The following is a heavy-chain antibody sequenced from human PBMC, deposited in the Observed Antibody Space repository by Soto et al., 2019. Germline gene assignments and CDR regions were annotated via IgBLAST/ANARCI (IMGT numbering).Heavy chain of an antibody. V-gene: IGHV3-21*01. CDR1: GFTFSSYS. Sequence: GGSLRLSCAASGFTFSSYSMNWVRQAPGKGLEWVSSISSSSSYIYYADSVKGRFTISRDNAKNSLYLQMNSLRAEDTAAYYCARAYTYYYDSSGYPTLFDYWGQGTLVTVSS. J-gene: IGHJ4*02. D-gene: IGHD3-22*01. CDR2: ISSSSSYI. CDR3: ARAYTYYYDSSGYPTLFDY.